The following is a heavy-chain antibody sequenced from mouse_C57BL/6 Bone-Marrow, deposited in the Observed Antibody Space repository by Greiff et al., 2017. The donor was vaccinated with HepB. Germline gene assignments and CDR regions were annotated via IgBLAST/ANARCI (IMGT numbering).Heavy chain of an antibody. CDR2: IHPNSGST. CDR3: ARQLGRYFDY. CDR1: GYTFTSYW. V-gene: IGHV1-64*01. J-gene: IGHJ2*01. Sequence: QVQLQQPGAELVKPGASVKLSCKASGYTFTSYWMHWVKQRPGQGLEWIGMIHPNSGSTNYNEKFKSKATLTVDKSSSTAYMQLSSLTSADAAVYYCARQLGRYFDYWGQGTTLTVSS. D-gene: IGHD4-1*02.